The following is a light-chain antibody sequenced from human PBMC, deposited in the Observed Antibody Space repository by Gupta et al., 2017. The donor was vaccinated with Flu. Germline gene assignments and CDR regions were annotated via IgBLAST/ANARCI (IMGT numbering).Light chain of an antibody. Sequence: SYCLTQPPPVSVVSGQTAIITCGGTNIGSKSVHWYQRKPGQAPVVVVHDARHRPSGIPERFFGSNFENTATLTIDRVEAGDEADYYCQVCDNEHWVFGGGTKLTVL. CDR2: DAR. CDR1: NIGSKS. J-gene: IGLJ3*02. V-gene: IGLV3-21*02. CDR3: QVCDNEHWV.